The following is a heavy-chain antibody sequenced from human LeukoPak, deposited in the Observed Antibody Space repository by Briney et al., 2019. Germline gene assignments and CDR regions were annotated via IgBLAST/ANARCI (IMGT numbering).Heavy chain of an antibody. CDR1: GFTFSSYS. Sequence: GGSLRLSCAASGFTFSSYSMNWVRQAPGKDLEWVSYISSSSSTIYYADSVKGRFTISRDNAKNSLYLQMNSLRAEDTAVYYCARDPLKWGPPDAFDIWGQGTMVTVSS. CDR2: ISSSSSTI. J-gene: IGHJ3*02. V-gene: IGHV3-48*04. D-gene: IGHD7-27*01. CDR3: ARDPLKWGPPDAFDI.